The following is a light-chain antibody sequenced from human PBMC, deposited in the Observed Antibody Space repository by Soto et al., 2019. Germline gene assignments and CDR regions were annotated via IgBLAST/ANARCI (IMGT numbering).Light chain of an antibody. CDR3: QQYNSYSGM. J-gene: IGKJ1*01. CDR2: DAS. CDR1: QTIGSW. Sequence: DIQMTQSPSTLSASVGDRVTVTCRASQTIGSWLAWYQQKPGRAPKLLIFDASSLESGVPSRFSGNGSGTEFTLTTSGLQPDDFASYYCQQYNSYSGMFGQGTKV. V-gene: IGKV1-5*01.